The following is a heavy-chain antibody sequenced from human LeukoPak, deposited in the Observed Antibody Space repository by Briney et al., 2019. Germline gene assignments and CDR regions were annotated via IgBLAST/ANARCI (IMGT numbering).Heavy chain of an antibody. CDR1: GGSISSYY. Sequence: SETLSLTYTVSGGSISSYYWSWIRQPPGKGLEWIGYIYYSGSTNYNPSLKSRVTISVDTSKNQFSLKLSSVTAADTAVYYCARIPPEYSSSWYYFDYWGQGTLVTVSS. V-gene: IGHV4-59*01. D-gene: IGHD6-13*01. CDR2: IYYSGST. CDR3: ARIPPEYSSSWYYFDY. J-gene: IGHJ4*02.